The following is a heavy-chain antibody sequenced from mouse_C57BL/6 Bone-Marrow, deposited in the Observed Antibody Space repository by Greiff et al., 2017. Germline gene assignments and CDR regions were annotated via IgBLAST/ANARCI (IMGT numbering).Heavy chain of an antibody. CDR1: GFSLTSYG. D-gene: IGHD2-3*01. Sequence: VKLMESGPGLVQPSQSLSITCTVSGFSLTSYGVHWVRQSPGKGLEWLGVIWSGGSTDYNAAFISRLSISKDNSKSQVFFKINSLQADDTAIYYCAREVDGYYVRYFDVWGTGTTVTVAS. CDR2: IWSGGST. V-gene: IGHV2-2*01. J-gene: IGHJ1*03. CDR3: AREVDGYYVRYFDV.